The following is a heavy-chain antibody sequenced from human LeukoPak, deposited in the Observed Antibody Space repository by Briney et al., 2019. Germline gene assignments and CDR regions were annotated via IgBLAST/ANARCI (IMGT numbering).Heavy chain of an antibody. V-gene: IGHV3-33*01. CDR3: ARDGAAAAPEIYNYYYLDV. CDR2: VWYDGSNK. CDR1: GFSFSSYD. D-gene: IGHD6-13*01. J-gene: IGHJ6*03. Sequence: GGSLRLSCAASGFSFSSYDMHWVRQAPGKGLEWVAEVWYDGSNKYYADSVKGRFIISRDNSKNTLYLQINSLSAEDTAVYYCARDGAAAAPEIYNYYYLDVWGKGTTVTVSS.